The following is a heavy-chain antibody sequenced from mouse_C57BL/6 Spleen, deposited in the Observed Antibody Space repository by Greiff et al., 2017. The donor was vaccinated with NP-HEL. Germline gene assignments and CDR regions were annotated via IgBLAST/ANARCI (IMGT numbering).Heavy chain of an antibody. Sequence: DVQLVESGGGLVQPGGSLKLSCAASGFTFSDYGMAWVRQAPRKGPEWVAFISNLAYSIYYADTVTGRFTIPRENAKNTLYLEVSSLRSEDTAMYYCARLGSSYWYFDVWGTGTTVTVSS. CDR1: GFTFSDYG. CDR2: ISNLAYSI. CDR3: ARLGSSYWYFDV. V-gene: IGHV5-15*01. D-gene: IGHD1-1*01. J-gene: IGHJ1*03.